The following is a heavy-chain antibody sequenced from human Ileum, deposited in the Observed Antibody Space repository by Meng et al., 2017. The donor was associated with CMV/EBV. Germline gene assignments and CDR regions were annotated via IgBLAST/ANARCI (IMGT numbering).Heavy chain of an antibody. CDR2: IHPTGTT. J-gene: IGHJ5*02. V-gene: IGHV4-4*07. Sequence: LQASGPRLLQPSETLSPTCTVTGGSLTSYYWTWIRQPAGKGLEWIGRIHPTGTTDDNPSLRSRVSMSLDKSKNQFSLKLTSVTAADTAVYYCARAAARGVPVDLWGQGTLVTVSS. CDR1: GGSLTSYY. CDR3: ARAAARGVPVDL. D-gene: IGHD3-10*01.